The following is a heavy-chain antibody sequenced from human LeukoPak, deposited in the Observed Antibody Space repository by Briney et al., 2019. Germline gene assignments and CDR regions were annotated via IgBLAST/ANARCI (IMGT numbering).Heavy chain of an antibody. Sequence: GGSLRLSCAVSGFDFSTHSMNWVRQAPGKGPEWLAYISRSSSSIYYRDSVKGRFTVSRDNAKSSLYLEMKSLRAEDTALYFCATASHAVWNGFHDAFDMWGQGTRVTVAS. D-gene: IGHD3-3*01. J-gene: IGHJ3*02. CDR1: GFDFSTHS. V-gene: IGHV3-48*01. CDR2: ISRSSSSI. CDR3: ATASHAVWNGFHDAFDM.